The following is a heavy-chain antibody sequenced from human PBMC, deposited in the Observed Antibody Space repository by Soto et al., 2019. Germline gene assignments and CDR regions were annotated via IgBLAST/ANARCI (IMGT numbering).Heavy chain of an antibody. V-gene: IGHV5-51*01. Sequence: GESLKISCKGAGYTFSTSWIAWVRQMPGKGLEWMGIIYPGDSEARYSPSFQGQVTFPGDKSISTAYLQWSSLKASDTATYYCARQGYTYGYDFWGQGTLVTVSS. D-gene: IGHD5-18*01. CDR3: ARQGYTYGYDF. J-gene: IGHJ4*02. CDR1: GYTFSTSW. CDR2: IYPGDSEA.